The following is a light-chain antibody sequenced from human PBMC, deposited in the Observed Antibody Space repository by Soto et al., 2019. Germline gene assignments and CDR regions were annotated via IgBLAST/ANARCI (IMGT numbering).Light chain of an antibody. CDR2: RNN. V-gene: IGLV1-47*01. Sequence: QAVVTQAPSASGTPGQRVTIFCSGSSSNIGRNHVYWYQQLPGTAPKLLMFRNNQRPSGVPDRFSGSKSGTSGSLAISGLRSEDEADYYCAAWDDSLSVVVFGGGTKLTVL. CDR1: SSNIGRNH. CDR3: AAWDDSLSVVV. J-gene: IGLJ2*01.